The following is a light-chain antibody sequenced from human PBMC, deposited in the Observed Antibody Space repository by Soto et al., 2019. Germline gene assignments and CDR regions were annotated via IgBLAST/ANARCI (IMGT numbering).Light chain of an antibody. J-gene: IGLJ2*01. CDR2: DVS. CDR3: CSYAGTYIPL. V-gene: IGLV2-11*01. CDR1: SSDVGAYNF. Sequence: QSALTQPRSVSGSPGQSVTISCTGTSSDVGAYNFVSWYQHNPGKDPKLMIFDVSARPSGVPDRFSGSKSANTASLTISGLQTEDEADYYCCSYAGTYIPLFGGGTKLTVL.